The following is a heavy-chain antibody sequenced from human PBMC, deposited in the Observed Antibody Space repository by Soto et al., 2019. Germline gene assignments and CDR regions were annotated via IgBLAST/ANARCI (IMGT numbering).Heavy chain of an antibody. Sequence: GWSLRLSCPASGFTCDTYWMNWFRQAPGKGPEWLSGINSDGTISSYADSVKGRFTISRDNARNTLSLQMNSLRADDTAVYYCARLSGDHSAFFSYGMDAWGQGTTVTVSS. CDR3: ARLSGDHSAFFSYGMDA. D-gene: IGHD2-21*01. CDR1: GFTCDTYW. CDR2: INSDGTIS. J-gene: IGHJ6*02. V-gene: IGHV3-74*01.